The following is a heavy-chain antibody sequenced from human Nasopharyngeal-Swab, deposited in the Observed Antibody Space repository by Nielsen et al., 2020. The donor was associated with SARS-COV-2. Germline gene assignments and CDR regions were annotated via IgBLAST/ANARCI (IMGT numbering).Heavy chain of an antibody. CDR1: GGSFSGYY. D-gene: IGHD6-13*01. V-gene: IGHV4-34*01. CDR2: INHSVST. CDR3: ARGLYSSSRYAAFYDY. J-gene: IGHJ4*02. Sequence: SETLSLTCAVYGGSFSGYYWSWIRQPPGKGLEWIGEINHSVSTNYNPSLKSRVTISVDTSKNQFSLKLSSVTAADTTVYYCARGLYSSSRYAAFYDYWGQGTLVTVSS.